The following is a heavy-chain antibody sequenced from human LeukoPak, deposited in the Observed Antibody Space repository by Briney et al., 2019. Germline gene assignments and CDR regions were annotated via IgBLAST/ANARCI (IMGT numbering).Heavy chain of an antibody. CDR3: ARHGGSSSPNY. J-gene: IGHJ4*02. CDR2: IYPLYSDT. Sequence: GXSLKISCKGSGYSFTSYWIGGVRQMPGKGLEGIAIIYPLYSDTSSTPSFPRQVTISADNSITTAYLQWSSLKASDTAMYYCARHGGSSSPNYWGQGTLVTVSS. CDR1: GYSFTSYW. D-gene: IGHD6-13*01. V-gene: IGHV5-51*01.